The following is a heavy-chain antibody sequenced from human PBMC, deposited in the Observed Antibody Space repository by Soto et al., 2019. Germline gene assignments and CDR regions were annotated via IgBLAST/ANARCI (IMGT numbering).Heavy chain of an antibody. CDR3: ARVVVPAATTNYYYYYMDV. V-gene: IGHV3-66*01. CDR2: IYSGGST. Sequence: GGSLRLSCAASGFTVSSNYMSWVRQAPGKGLEWVSVIYSGGSTYYADSVKGRFTISRDNSKNTLYLQMNSLRAEDTAVYYCARVVVPAATTNYYYYYMDVWGKGTTVTVSS. J-gene: IGHJ6*03. D-gene: IGHD2-2*01. CDR1: GFTVSSNY.